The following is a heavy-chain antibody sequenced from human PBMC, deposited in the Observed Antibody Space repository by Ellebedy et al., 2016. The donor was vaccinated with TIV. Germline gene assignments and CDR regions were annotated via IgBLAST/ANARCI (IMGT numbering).Heavy chain of an antibody. V-gene: IGHV4-30-2*06. CDR2: IYHSGSP. CDR1: GGSISSGGYS. Sequence: MPSETLSLTCAVSGGSISSGGYSWNCIRQSPGKGLEWIGYIYHSGSPYYSPSLRSRVTISVDRSRNQFSLKLNSVSAADTAVYYCARQPWNYGEGWFDLWGQGTLVTVSS. J-gene: IGHJ5*02. CDR3: ARQPWNYGEGWFDL. D-gene: IGHD1-7*01.